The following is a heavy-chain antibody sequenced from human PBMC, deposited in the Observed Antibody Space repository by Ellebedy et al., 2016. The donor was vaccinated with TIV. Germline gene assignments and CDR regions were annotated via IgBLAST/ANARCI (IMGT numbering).Heavy chain of an antibody. CDR1: GFTFSSYG. V-gene: IGHV3-30*18. D-gene: IGHD3-22*01. Sequence: GGSLRLXXAASGFTFSSYGMHWVRQAPGKGLEWVAVISYDGSNKYYADSVKGRFTISRDNSKNTLYLQMNSLRAEDTAVYYCAKSLTTSYFDYWGQGTLVTVSS. CDR3: AKSLTTSYFDY. CDR2: ISYDGSNK. J-gene: IGHJ4*02.